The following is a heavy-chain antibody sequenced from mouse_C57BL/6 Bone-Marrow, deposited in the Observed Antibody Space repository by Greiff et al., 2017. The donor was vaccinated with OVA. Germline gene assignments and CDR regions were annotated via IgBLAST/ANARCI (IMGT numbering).Heavy chain of an antibody. J-gene: IGHJ2*01. CDR2: IHPNSGST. CDR1: GYTFTSYW. CDR3: ARGLVPYYYGDY. D-gene: IGHD5-1*01. Sequence: QVQLQQSGAELVKPGASVKLSCKASGYTFTSYWMHWVKQRPGQGLEWIGMIHPNSGSTNYNEKFKSKATLTVDKSSSTAYMQLSSLTSEDSAVYYCARGLVPYYYGDYWGQGTTLTVSS. V-gene: IGHV1-64*01.